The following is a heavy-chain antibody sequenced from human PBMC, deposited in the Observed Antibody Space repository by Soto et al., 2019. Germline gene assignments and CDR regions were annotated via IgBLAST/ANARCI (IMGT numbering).Heavy chain of an antibody. CDR1: GGSISSGGYY. D-gene: IGHD3-22*01. J-gene: IGHJ4*02. CDR2: IYYSGST. CDR3: ARGRRAYYDSSGPRIDY. V-gene: IGHV4-31*03. Sequence: QVQLQESGPGLVKPSQTLSLTCTVSGGSISSGGYYWSWIRQHPGTGLEWIGYIYYSGSTYYNPSLKSRVSISVDTSKNQLSLKLSSVTAADTAVYYCARGRRAYYDSSGPRIDYWGQGTLVTVSS.